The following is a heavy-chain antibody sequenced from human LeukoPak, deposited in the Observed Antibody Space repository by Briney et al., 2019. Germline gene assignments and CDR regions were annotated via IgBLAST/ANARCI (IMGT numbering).Heavy chain of an antibody. D-gene: IGHD6-19*01. J-gene: IGHJ4*02. CDR1: GYSFANYW. CDR3: ARREGGWYLDY. CDR2: IYPGDSDT. V-gene: IGHV5-51*01. Sequence: GESLKISCKGSGYSFANYWIGWVRQMPGKGLEWMGIIYPGDSDTRYSPSFQGQVTISADKSISTAYLQWSSLKASATAVYYCARREGGWYLDYWGQGTLVTVSS.